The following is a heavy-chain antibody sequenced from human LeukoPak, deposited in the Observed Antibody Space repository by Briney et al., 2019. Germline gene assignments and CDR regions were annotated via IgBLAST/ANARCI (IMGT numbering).Heavy chain of an antibody. Sequence: GGSLRLSCAASGFTFSSYGMHWVRQAPGKGLEWVAFIRYDGSNKYYADSVKGRFTISRDNSKNTLYLQMNSLRAEDTAVYYCAKPSLRFLEWCLFDCWGQGTLVTVSS. J-gene: IGHJ4*02. CDR1: GFTFSSYG. V-gene: IGHV3-30*02. CDR2: IRYDGSNK. D-gene: IGHD3-3*01. CDR3: AKPSLRFLEWCLFDC.